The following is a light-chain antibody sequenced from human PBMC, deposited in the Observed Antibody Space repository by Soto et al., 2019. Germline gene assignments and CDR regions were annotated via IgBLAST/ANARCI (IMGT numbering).Light chain of an antibody. V-gene: IGLV1-40*01. CDR3: SSFTSTNTHL. CDR2: SST. J-gene: IGLJ1*01. CDR1: ISNIRPNYD. Sequence: LTHPPSRCRAPGQRVTFSCTGSISNIRPNYDLHWYQQLPGTSPRLLIYSSTNLPSGVTYRFSGSKSGTSSPLPITGLHAGDEADYYFSSFTSTNTHLFGGGTKVPVL.